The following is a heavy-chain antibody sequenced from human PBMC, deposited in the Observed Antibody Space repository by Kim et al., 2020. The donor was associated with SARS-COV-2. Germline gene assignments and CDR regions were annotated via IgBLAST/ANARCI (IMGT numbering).Heavy chain of an antibody. Sequence: GGSLRLSCAASGFTFNDYWINWVRQAPGKGLVWVSRISSDGSSTNYADSVKGRFTMSRVNAENTVYLQMNSLRAEDTAVYYCARGFFRNGFDVWGQGTTVTVSS. CDR2: ISSDGSST. CDR1: GFTFNDYW. D-gene: IGHD3-3*01. V-gene: IGHV3-74*01. J-gene: IGHJ6*02. CDR3: ARGFFRNGFDV.